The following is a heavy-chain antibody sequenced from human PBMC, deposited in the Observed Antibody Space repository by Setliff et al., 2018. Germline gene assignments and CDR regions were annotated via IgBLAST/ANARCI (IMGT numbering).Heavy chain of an antibody. CDR1: GGSISSNY. CDR3: VRVEAGYCSSTSCYVVGAFDI. V-gene: IGHV4-4*08. D-gene: IGHD2-2*03. CDR2: IYTSGST. J-gene: IGHJ3*02. Sequence: SETLSLTCTVSGGSISSNYWGWVRRPPGKGLEWIGYIYTSGSTNYNPSLKSRGTISVDTSRNQFSLKLSSVTAADTAVYYCVRVEAGYCSSTSCYVVGAFDIWGQGTMVTVSS.